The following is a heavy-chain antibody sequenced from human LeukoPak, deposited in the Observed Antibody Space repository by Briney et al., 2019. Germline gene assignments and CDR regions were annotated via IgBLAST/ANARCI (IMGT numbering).Heavy chain of an antibody. CDR1: GYTFTGYY. V-gene: IGHV1-2*02. CDR2: MNPDSGNT. CDR3: ARARLYYYYYMDV. Sequence: ASVKVSCKASGYTFTGYYMHWVRQAPGQGLEWLGSMNPDSGNTDYAQKFQGRVTMTTDTSTSTAYMELRSLRSDDTAVYYCARARLYYYYYMDVWGKGTTVTISS. J-gene: IGHJ6*03.